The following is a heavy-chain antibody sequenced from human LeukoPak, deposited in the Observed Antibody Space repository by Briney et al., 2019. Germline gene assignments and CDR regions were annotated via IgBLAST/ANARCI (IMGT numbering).Heavy chain of an antibody. CDR1: GGSISSYY. Sequence: SETLSLTCTVSGGSISSYYWSWIRQPPGKGLEWIGYIYYSGSTNYNPSLKSRVTISVDTSKNQFSLKLSSVTAADTAVYYCARAMTLEMATGDWFDPWGQGTLVTVSS. D-gene: IGHD5-24*01. V-gene: IGHV4-59*08. CDR3: ARAMTLEMATGDWFDP. J-gene: IGHJ5*02. CDR2: IYYSGST.